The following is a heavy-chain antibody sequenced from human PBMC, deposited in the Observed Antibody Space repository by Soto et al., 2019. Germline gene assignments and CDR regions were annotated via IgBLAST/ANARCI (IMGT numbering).Heavy chain of an antibody. CDR3: ARDSWFRGYRSSTSCLYYYYYYMDV. D-gene: IGHD2-2*01. CDR2: ISSSGSTI. Sequence: QVQLVESGGGLVQPGGSLRLSCAASGFTFSDYYMSWIRLAPGKGLEWVSYISSSGSTIYYADSVKGRFTIPRDNAKKSVYLQMYSLRAEDTAVYYCARDSWFRGYRSSTSCLYYYYYYMDVWGRGNTVTVSS. J-gene: IGHJ6*03. CDR1: GFTFSDYY. V-gene: IGHV3-11*01.